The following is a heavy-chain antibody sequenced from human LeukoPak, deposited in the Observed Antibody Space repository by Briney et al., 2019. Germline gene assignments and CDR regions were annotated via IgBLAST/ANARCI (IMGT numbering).Heavy chain of an antibody. V-gene: IGHV4-4*07. J-gene: IGHJ4*01. Sequence: SLTCAVSGGSISSYYWSWIRQPAGKGLVGLGRIFSWESTNYTPSLKSRVTISVDKTKNQFCQKLSSVTAADTAVYYCARGEGGEWFGTLFFDYWGQGWSPSP. CDR2: IFSWEST. D-gene: IGHD3-10*01. CDR1: GGSISSYY. CDR3: ARGEGGEWFGTLFFDY.